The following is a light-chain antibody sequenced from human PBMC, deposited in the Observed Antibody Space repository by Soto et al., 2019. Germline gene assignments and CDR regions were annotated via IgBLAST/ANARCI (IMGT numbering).Light chain of an antibody. V-gene: IGKV3-20*01. Sequence: EIVMTQSPSTLSVSPGERATLSCRASQSVRSNLAWYQQKPGQAPRLVIYGASSRATGIPARFSGSGSGTDFTLTISRLEPEDFAVYYCQQCGSSPITFGQGTRLEIK. CDR2: GAS. CDR3: QQCGSSPIT. CDR1: QSVRSN. J-gene: IGKJ5*01.